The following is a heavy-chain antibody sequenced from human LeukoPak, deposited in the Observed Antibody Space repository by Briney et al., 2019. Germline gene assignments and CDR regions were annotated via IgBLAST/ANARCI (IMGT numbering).Heavy chain of an antibody. J-gene: IGHJ4*01. CDR2: INPASGGT. CDR3: ARGRRGNWNQDFDY. CDR1: GYTFSDNS. V-gene: IGHV1-2*02. D-gene: IGHD1-1*01. Sequence: GASVKVSCETFGYTFSDNSIQWVRPGPRQRLEWMGWINPASGGTNYEQKFQGRDTMTRDASIRTAYMELSRLTSDDTAVYYCARGRRGNWNQDFDYWG.